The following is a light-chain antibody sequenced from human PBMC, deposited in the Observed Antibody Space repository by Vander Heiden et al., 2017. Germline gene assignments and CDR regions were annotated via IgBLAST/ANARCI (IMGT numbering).Light chain of an antibody. CDR2: GAS. V-gene: IGKV3-15*01. CDR3: QQYDNWPPLT. Sequence: IVMTQSPATLSVSPGETVTLSCRASQTVRSHFAWYQQKPGQAPRLLIYGASTRATGGPARFRGRGSGTEFTLTISSLQSEDSAVDYCQQYDNWPPLTFGGGTRVEIK. J-gene: IGKJ4*01. CDR1: QTVRSH.